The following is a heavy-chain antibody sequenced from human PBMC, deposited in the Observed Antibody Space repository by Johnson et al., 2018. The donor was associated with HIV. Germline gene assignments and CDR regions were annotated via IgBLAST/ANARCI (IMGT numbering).Heavy chain of an antibody. D-gene: IGHD2-15*01. CDR2: IWYDGSNK. V-gene: IGHV3-33*06. CDR3: AKESMSRIVVVVAAAPPTAFDI. CDR1: GFTFSSYG. J-gene: IGHJ3*02. Sequence: QMQLVESGGGVVQPGRSLRLSCVASGFTFSSYGMHWVRQAPGKGLEWVAVIWYDGSNKYYAYSVKGRFTISRDNSKNTLYLQMNSLRAEDTAVYYCAKESMSRIVVVVAAAPPTAFDIWGQGTMVTVSS.